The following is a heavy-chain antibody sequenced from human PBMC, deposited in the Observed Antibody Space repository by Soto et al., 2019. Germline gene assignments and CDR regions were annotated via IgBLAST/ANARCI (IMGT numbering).Heavy chain of an antibody. V-gene: IGHV4-39*01. CDR1: GGSISSSSNF. CDR3: ARNVLGSATTSFAY. J-gene: IGHJ4*02. Sequence: SETLSLTCTVSGGSISSSSNFWGCIRQAPGKGLEWIGSFFYRGSTYYNPSLKSRATISVDTSKNQFSLKLRSVTAADTALYYCARNVLGSATTSFAYWGQGTLVTVSS. D-gene: IGHD6-19*01. CDR2: FFYRGST.